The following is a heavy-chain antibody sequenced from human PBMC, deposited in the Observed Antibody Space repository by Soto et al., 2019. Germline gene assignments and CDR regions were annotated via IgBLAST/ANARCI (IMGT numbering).Heavy chain of an antibody. J-gene: IGHJ4*02. CDR2: IWHDGSTK. V-gene: IGHV3-33*01. CDR3: ARDADTTSHYSWNEY. D-gene: IGHD4-4*01. Sequence: QVQLVESGGGVVQPGRSLRLSCAASGFIFRNFGMQWVRQAPGKGLEWVALIWHDGSTKYYADSVKGRFTISRDNSENTLYLQMNNLRAEDTALYYCARDADTTSHYSWNEYWGQGTLVTVSS. CDR1: GFIFRNFG.